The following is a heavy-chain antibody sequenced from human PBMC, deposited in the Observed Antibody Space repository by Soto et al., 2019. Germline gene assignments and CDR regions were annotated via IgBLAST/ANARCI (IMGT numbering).Heavy chain of an antibody. Sequence: GGSLRLSCAASGFTFSSYAMNWVRQAPGKGLEWVSVISGSDGSTYYADSVKGRFTISRDNSKNTLNLQMNSLRAEDTAVYYCARRSSSWYFDYWGPGTLVTVSS. J-gene: IGHJ4*02. D-gene: IGHD6-13*01. CDR3: ARRSSSWYFDY. CDR2: ISGSDGST. CDR1: GFTFSSYA. V-gene: IGHV3-23*01.